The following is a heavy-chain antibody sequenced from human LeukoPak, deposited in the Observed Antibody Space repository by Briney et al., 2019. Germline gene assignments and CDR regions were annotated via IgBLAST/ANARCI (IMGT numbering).Heavy chain of an antibody. J-gene: IGHJ4*02. CDR1: GFTFSSYA. Sequence: GGSLRLSCAASGFTFSSYAMSWVRQAPGKGLEWVSAISGSGGSTYYADSVKGRFTISRDNSKNTLYLQMNSLRAEDTAVYYCAKDHPLQIGHYDSSGYYYMGGFDYWGQGTLVTVSS. D-gene: IGHD3-22*01. CDR2: ISGSGGST. V-gene: IGHV3-23*01. CDR3: AKDHPLQIGHYDSSGYYYMGGFDY.